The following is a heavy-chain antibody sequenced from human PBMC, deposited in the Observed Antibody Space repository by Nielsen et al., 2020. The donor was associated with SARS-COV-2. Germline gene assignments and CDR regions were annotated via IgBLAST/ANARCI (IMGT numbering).Heavy chain of an antibody. V-gene: IGHV6-1*01. CDR1: GDSVSSNSAA. CDR3: ARDPYSSGISFDY. D-gene: IGHD6-19*01. CDR2: TYYRSKWYN. J-gene: IGHJ4*02. Sequence: SQTLSLTCALSGDSVSSNSAAWNLIRQSPSRGLEWLGRTYYRSKWYNDYAVSVKSRITINPDTSKNQFSLQLNSVTPEDTAVYYCARDPYSSGISFDYWGQGTLVTVSS.